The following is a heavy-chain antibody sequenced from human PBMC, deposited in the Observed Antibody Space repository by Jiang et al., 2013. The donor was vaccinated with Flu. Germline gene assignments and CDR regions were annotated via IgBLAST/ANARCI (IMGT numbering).Heavy chain of an antibody. CDR2: INHSGST. J-gene: IGHJ4*02. V-gene: IGHV4-34*01. CDR1: GGSFSGYY. Sequence: LLKPSETLSLTCAVYGGSFSGYYWSWIRQPPGKGLEWIGEINHSGSTNYNPSLKSRVTISVDTSKNQFSLKLSSVTAADTAVYYCARGPSYYYDSSGYYYDYWGQGTLVTVSS. CDR3: ARGPSYYYDSSGYYYDY. D-gene: IGHD3-22*01.